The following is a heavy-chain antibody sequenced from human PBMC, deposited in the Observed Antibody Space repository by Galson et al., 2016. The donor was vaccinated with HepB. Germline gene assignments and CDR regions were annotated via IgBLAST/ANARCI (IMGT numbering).Heavy chain of an antibody. Sequence: SVKVSCKASGGSFSVFAINWVRQAPGQGLQWMGIINPSDGIASYAQKFQGRVTMTRDTSTSTVYMELSSLRFDDTAVYYCARRDYDFYMDVWGKGTTVTVSS. CDR1: GGSFSVFA. CDR3: ARRDYDFYMDV. V-gene: IGHV1-46*01. CDR2: INPSDGIA. J-gene: IGHJ6*03. D-gene: IGHD5-24*01.